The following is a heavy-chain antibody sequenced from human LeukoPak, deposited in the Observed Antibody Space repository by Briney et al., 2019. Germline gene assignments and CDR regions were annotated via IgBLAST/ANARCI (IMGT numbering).Heavy chain of an antibody. Sequence: GGSLRLSCAASGFTLGGYWMHWVRQAPGKGLVWVSRISLEGGGTAYADSVKGRFTISRDNSKNTQYLQMNSPRDEDAAVDRWTGVEGGRSCFMDVWGRGTPVTVSS. CDR1: GFTLGGYW. CDR2: ISLEGGGT. CDR3: TGVEGGRSCFMDV. J-gene: IGHJ6*02. D-gene: IGHD3-10*02. V-gene: IGHV3-74*03.